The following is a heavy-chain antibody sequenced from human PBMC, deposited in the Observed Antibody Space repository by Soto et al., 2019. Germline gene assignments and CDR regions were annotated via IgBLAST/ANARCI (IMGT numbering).Heavy chain of an antibody. CDR2: IYYSGST. J-gene: IGHJ4*02. CDR1: GGSTSSYY. Sequence: PSETLSLTCTVSGGSTSSYYWSWIRQPPGTGLEWIGYIYYSGSTNYNPSLKSRVTISVDTSKNQFSLKLSSVTAADTAVYYCARGLRWNYYDSSGYGLFDYWGQGTLVTVS. V-gene: IGHV4-59*08. CDR3: ARGLRWNYYDSSGYGLFDY. D-gene: IGHD3-22*01.